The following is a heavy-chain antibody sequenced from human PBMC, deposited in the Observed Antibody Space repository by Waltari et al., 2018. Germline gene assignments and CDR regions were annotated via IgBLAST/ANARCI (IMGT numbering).Heavy chain of an antibody. Sequence: EVQLVESGGGLVQPGGSLRLSCAASGFTFSSYAMHWVRQAPGKGLEYVSAISSNWGSTYYANSVKGRCTISRDNAKSTLYLQMNSLRAEDTAVYYCASGLPGPRTGVVPPNYWGQGTLVTVSS. V-gene: IGHV3-64*01. J-gene: IGHJ4*02. CDR3: ASGLPGPRTGVVPPNY. CDR2: ISSNWGST. CDR1: GFTFSSYA. D-gene: IGHD2-2*01.